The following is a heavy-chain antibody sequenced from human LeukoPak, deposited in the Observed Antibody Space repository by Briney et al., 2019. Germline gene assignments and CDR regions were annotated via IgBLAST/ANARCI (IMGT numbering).Heavy chain of an antibody. CDR1: GGSTTRYY. CDR3: ASMVRGAKIAFDY. Sequence: SETLSLTCTVTGGSTTRYYWSWIRQSPGKGLEWIGYIYYSGSTYYNPSLKSRVTISVDTSKNQFSLKLSSVTAADTAVYYCASMVRGAKIAFDYWGQGTLVTVSS. D-gene: IGHD3-10*01. V-gene: IGHV4-59*06. CDR2: IYYSGST. J-gene: IGHJ4*02.